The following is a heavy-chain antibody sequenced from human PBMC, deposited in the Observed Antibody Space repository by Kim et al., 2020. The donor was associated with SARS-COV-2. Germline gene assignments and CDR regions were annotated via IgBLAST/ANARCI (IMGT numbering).Heavy chain of an antibody. CDR1: GGSISSGGYY. D-gene: IGHD6-13*01. V-gene: IGHV4-31*03. CDR2: IYYSGST. CDR3: ARYSSSWYYFDY. J-gene: IGHJ4*02. Sequence: SETLSLTCTVSGGSISSGGYYWSWIRQHPGKGLEWIGYIYYSGSTYYNPSLKSRVTISVDTSKNQFSLKLSSVTAADTAVYYCARYSSSWYYFDYWGQGTLVTVSS.